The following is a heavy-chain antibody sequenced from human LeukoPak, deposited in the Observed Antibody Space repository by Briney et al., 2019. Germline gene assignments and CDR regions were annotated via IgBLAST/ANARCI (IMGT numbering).Heavy chain of an antibody. CDR3: AKTYYYDSSGYGAFDI. D-gene: IGHD3-22*01. Sequence: ASVKVSCKASGYTLTGYYMHWVRQAPGQGLEWMGWINPNSGGTNYAQKFQGRVTMTRDTSISTAYMELSRLRSDDTAVYYCAKTYYYDSSGYGAFDIWGQGTMVTVSS. V-gene: IGHV1-2*02. CDR2: INPNSGGT. CDR1: GYTLTGYY. J-gene: IGHJ3*02.